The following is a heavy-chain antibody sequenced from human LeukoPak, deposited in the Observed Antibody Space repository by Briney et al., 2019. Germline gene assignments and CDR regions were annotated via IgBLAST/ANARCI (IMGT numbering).Heavy chain of an antibody. V-gene: IGHV4-39*07. Sequence: SETLSLTCTVSGGSISSSSYYWGWIRQPPGKGLEWIGSIYYSGSTNYNPSLKSRVTISVDTSKNQFSLKLSSVTAADTAVYYCASFESGSYRGVGAFDIWGQGTMVTVSS. CDR1: GGSISSSSYY. J-gene: IGHJ3*02. CDR3: ASFESGSYRGVGAFDI. CDR2: IYYSGST. D-gene: IGHD3-10*01.